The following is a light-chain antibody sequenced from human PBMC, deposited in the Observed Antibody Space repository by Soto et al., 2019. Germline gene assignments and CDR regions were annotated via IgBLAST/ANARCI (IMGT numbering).Light chain of an antibody. CDR2: DAS. J-gene: IGKJ1*01. Sequence: EFALTQSPGTLSLSPGERATLSCRAIQTVRNNYLAWYQQKPGQAPMLLIYDASSRATGIPDRFSGGGSGTDFTLTISRLEPEDFAVYYCQQYGSSLRGTFGQGTKVDIK. V-gene: IGKV3-20*01. CDR3: QQYGSSLRGT. CDR1: QTVRNNY.